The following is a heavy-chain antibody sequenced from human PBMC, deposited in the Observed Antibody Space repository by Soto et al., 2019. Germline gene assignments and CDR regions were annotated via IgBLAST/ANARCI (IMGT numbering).Heavy chain of an antibody. CDR1: GDSIGSGAYP. D-gene: IGHD6-19*01. CDR3: ATRTDRIAVAGTHDY. Sequence: PSATLSLTCAVSGDSIGSGAYPSSWILKPQGKGLGWIGYIYHSGSTYYNPSLNSRVTISVDRSKNQFSLKLSSVTAADTAVYYCATRTDRIAVAGTHDYWGQGTLVTVYS. CDR2: IYHSGST. V-gene: IGHV4-30-2*01. J-gene: IGHJ4*02.